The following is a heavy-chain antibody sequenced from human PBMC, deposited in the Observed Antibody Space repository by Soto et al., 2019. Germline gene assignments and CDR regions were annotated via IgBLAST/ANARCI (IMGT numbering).Heavy chain of an antibody. CDR1: GFTFSSYS. Sequence: EVQLVESGGGLVKPGGSLRLSCAASGFTFSSYSMNWVRQAPGKGLEWVSSISSSSSYIYYADSVKGRFTISRDNAKNSLYLQMNSPRAEDTAVYYGAREYYDFWSGYYNWFDPWGQGTLVTVSS. CDR2: ISSSSSYI. D-gene: IGHD3-3*01. J-gene: IGHJ5*02. V-gene: IGHV3-21*01. CDR3: AREYYDFWSGYYNWFDP.